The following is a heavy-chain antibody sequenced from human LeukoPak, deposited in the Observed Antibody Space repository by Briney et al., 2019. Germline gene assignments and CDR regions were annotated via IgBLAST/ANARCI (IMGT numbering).Heavy chain of an antibody. V-gene: IGHV1-2*02. CDR2: INPNSGGT. D-gene: IGHD3-3*01. Sequence: ASVKVSCKASGDTFTGYYMHWVRQAPGQGLEWMGWINPNSGGTNYAQKFQGRVTMTRDTSISTAYMELSRLRSDDTAVCYCARVPERRFLEWLPLNYWAQGTLVTVSS. J-gene: IGHJ4*02. CDR3: ARVPERRFLEWLPLNY. CDR1: GDTFTGYY.